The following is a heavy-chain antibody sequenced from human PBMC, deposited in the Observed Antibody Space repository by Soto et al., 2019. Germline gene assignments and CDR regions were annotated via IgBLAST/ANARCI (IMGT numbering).Heavy chain of an antibody. Sequence: EVQLVESGGGLVQPGGSLRLPCAASGFTFSSYSMNWVRQAPGKGLEWVSYISSSSSTIYYADSVKGRFTISRDNAKNSLYLQMNSLRAEDTAVYYCAREADYVNWFDPWGQGTLVTVAS. D-gene: IGHD4-17*01. CDR3: AREADYVNWFDP. CDR2: ISSSSSTI. V-gene: IGHV3-48*01. J-gene: IGHJ5*02. CDR1: GFTFSSYS.